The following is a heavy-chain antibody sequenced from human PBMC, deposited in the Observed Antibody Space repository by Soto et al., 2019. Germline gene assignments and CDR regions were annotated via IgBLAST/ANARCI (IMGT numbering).Heavy chain of an antibody. CDR3: ARDSSGYYTIYYYGMDV. CDR2: ISYDGSNK. D-gene: IGHD3-22*01. J-gene: IGHJ6*02. Sequence: LRLSCAASGFTFSSYAMHWVRQAPGKGLEWVAVISYDGSNKYYADSVKGRFTISRDNSKNTLYLQMNSLRAEDTAVYYCARDSSGYYTIYYYGMDVWGQGTTVTVSS. V-gene: IGHV3-30-3*01. CDR1: GFTFSSYA.